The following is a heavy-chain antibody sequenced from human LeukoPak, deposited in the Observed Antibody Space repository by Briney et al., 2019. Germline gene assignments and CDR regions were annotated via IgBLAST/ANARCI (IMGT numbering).Heavy chain of an antibody. CDR3: AKQGSSWSYYYYYYYMDV. D-gene: IGHD6-13*01. CDR2: ISGSGGST. Sequence: GGSLRLSCAASGFTFSSYAMSWVRQAPGKGLEWVSAISGSGGSTYYADSVKGRFTISRDNSKNTLYLQMNSLRAEDTAVYYCAKQGSSWSYYYYYYYMDVWGKGTTVTVSS. V-gene: IGHV3-23*01. J-gene: IGHJ6*03. CDR1: GFTFSSYA.